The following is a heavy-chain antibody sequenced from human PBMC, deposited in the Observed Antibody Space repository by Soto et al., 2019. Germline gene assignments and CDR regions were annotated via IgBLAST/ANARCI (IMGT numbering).Heavy chain of an antibody. CDR3: ARGGNRYSNVASGVGGFDY. Sequence: PSETLSLTCTVSGASISSSYWSWIRQSPERGLEWIAYVYHTGATNYNPSLNSRVTISLDTSKGQFSLNLTSLTTADTAVYFCARGGNRYSNVASGVGGFDYWGQGSLVTVSS. CDR1: GASISSSY. V-gene: IGHV4-59*01. J-gene: IGHJ4*02. CDR2: VYHTGAT. D-gene: IGHD5-12*01.